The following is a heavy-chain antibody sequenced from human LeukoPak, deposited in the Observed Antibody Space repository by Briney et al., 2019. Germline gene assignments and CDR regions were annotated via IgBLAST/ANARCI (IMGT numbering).Heavy chain of an antibody. D-gene: IGHD6-25*01. J-gene: IGHJ4*02. CDR2: ISYDGSNK. V-gene: IGHV3-30-3*01. Sequence: GGSLRLSCAASGFTFSSYAMHWVRQAPGKGLEWVAVISYDGSNKYYADSVKGRFTISRDNSKNTLYLQMNSLRAEDTAVYYCAREVARQAAFDYWGQGTLVTVSS. CDR3: AREVARQAAFDY. CDR1: GFTFSSYA.